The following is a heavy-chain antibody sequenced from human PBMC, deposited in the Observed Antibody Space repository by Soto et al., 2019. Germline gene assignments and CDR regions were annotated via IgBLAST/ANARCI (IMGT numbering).Heavy chain of an antibody. V-gene: IGHV4-59*01. Sequence: QVQLQESGPGLVKPSETLSLTCTVSGGSISSYYWSWIRQPPGKGLEWIGYNYYSGSTNYNPSLKSRVTISVDTSKNQFSLKLSSVTAADTAVYYCATSLSSSYYYGSGSFYYYGMDVWGQGTTVTVSS. J-gene: IGHJ6*02. CDR1: GGSISSYY. CDR2: NYYSGST. CDR3: ATSLSSSYYYGSGSFYYYGMDV. D-gene: IGHD3-10*01.